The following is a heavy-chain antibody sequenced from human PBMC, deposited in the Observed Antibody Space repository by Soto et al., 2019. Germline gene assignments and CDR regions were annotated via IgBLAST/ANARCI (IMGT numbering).Heavy chain of an antibody. J-gene: IGHJ1*01. Sequence: GGSLRLACAASGFTFSRYSINWVRQAAGGGRGWVASIISSSSYIYYTDSVKGRFTISRDNAENSLYLQMNRLRAEYTAVYYCARDHADLATSEYFQHWGQGTLVTVSS. CDR3: ARDHADLATSEYFQH. CDR1: GFTFSRYS. D-gene: IGHD5-12*01. CDR2: IISSSSYI. V-gene: IGHV3-21*01.